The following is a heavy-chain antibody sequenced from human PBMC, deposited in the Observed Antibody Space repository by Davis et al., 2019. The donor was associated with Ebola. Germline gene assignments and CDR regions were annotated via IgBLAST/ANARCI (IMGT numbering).Heavy chain of an antibody. D-gene: IGHD3-10*01. J-gene: IGHJ6*02. CDR1: GYTFTVYY. CDR2: INPNSGGT. CDR3: ARDLSYSYYYHYYGTDV. Sequence: ASVKVSCKASGYTFTVYYIHWVRQAPGQGLEWMGWINPNSGGTNYAQKFQGRVTMTRDTSISTVYMELTSLRSDDTAVYYCARDLSYSYYYHYYGTDVWGQGTTVTVSS. V-gene: IGHV1-2*02.